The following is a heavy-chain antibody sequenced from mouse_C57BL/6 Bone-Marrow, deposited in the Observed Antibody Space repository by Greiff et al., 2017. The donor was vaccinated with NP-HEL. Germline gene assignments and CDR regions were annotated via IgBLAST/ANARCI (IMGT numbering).Heavy chain of an antibody. Sequence: VQLVESGAELARPGASVKLSCKASGYTFTSYGISWVKQRTGQGLEWIGEIYPRSGNTYYNEKFKGKATLTADKSSSTAYMELRSLTSEDSAVYFCARDYYDAMDYWGQGTSVTVSS. CDR2: IYPRSGNT. D-gene: IGHD2-4*01. V-gene: IGHV1-81*01. CDR1: GYTFTSYG. CDR3: ARDYYDAMDY. J-gene: IGHJ4*01.